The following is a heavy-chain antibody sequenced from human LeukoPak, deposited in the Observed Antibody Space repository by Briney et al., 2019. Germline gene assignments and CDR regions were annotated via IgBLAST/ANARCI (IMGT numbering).Heavy chain of an antibody. CDR1: GYTFTGYY. CDR2: INPTGGST. Sequence: ASVKVSCKASGYTFTGYYMHWVRQAPGQGLEWMGIINPTGGSTTYAQKFQGRVTMTRDTSTSTVYMELSSLRSDDTAVYYCARTAARRFDYWGQGTLVTVSS. J-gene: IGHJ4*02. CDR3: ARTAARRFDY. V-gene: IGHV1-46*01. D-gene: IGHD6-6*01.